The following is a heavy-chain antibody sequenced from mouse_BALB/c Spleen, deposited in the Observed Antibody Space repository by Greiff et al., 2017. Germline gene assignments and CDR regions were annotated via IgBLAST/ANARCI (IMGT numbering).Heavy chain of an antibody. CDR1: GYAFSSYW. Sequence: QVQLQQSGAELVRPGSSVKISCKASGYAFSSYWMNWVKQRPGQGLEWIGQIYPGDGDTNYNGKFKGKATLTADKSSSTAYMQLSSLTSEDSAVYFCARPLTGIAMDYWGQGTSVTVSS. V-gene: IGHV1-80*01. D-gene: IGHD4-1*01. CDR2: IYPGDGDT. J-gene: IGHJ4*01. CDR3: ARPLTGIAMDY.